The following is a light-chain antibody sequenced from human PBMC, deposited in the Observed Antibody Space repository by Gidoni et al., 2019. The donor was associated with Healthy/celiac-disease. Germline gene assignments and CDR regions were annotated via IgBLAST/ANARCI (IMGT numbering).Light chain of an antibody. CDR2: GAS. Sequence: EIVLTQSPGTLSLSPGERATLSCRASQSVSSSYLAWYQQKPGQAPRLLIYGASSRATGIPDRFSGSGSGTDFTLTISRLEPEDFAVYYCQQYGSSPTWTCXQXTKVEIK. CDR1: QSVSSSY. J-gene: IGKJ1*01. V-gene: IGKV3-20*01. CDR3: QQYGSSPTWT.